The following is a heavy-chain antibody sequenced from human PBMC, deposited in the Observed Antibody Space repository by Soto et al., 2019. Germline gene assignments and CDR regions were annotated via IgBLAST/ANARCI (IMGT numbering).Heavy chain of an antibody. J-gene: IGHJ3*01. D-gene: IGHD3-22*01. Sequence: EVKLLESGGGLVQPGGSVRLSCAASGFPFWTYSMSWVRQAPRKGLEWVSGISGSGTATYYTDSVKGRFTVSRDNSKDTLSLQMNTLRVEDTAVYYCAKTRLYDNNDYHRDGFDVWGPATVVTVSS. V-gene: IGHV3-23*01. CDR1: GFPFWTYS. CDR3: AKTRLYDNNDYHRDGFDV. CDR2: ISGSGTAT.